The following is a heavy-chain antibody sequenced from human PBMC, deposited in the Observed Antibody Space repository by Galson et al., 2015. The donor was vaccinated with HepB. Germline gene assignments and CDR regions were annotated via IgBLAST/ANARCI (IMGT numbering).Heavy chain of an antibody. J-gene: IGHJ5*02. V-gene: IGHV3-30-3*01. D-gene: IGHD4-17*01. CDR2: ISYDGSNK. Sequence: SLRLSCAASGFTFSSYAMHWVRQAPGKGLEWVAVISYDGSNKYYADSVKGRFTISRDNSKNTLYLQMNSLKTEDTAVYYCTTVPFDYGDHNWFDPWGQGTLVTVSS. CDR1: GFTFSSYA. CDR3: TTVPFDYGDHNWFDP.